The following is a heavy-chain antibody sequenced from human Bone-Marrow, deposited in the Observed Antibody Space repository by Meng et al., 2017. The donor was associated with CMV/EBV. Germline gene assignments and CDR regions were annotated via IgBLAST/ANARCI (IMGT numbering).Heavy chain of an antibody. D-gene: IGHD1-26*01. CDR3: ARDGSHRSPDYYYYGMDV. CDR2: IRYDGSNK. V-gene: IGHV3-30*02. CDR1: GFTFSSYG. Sequence: GESLKISCAASGFTFSSYGMHWVRQAPGKGLEWVAFIRYDGSNKYYADSVKGRFTISRDNAKNSLYLQMNSLRAEDTAVYYCARDGSHRSPDYYYYGMDVWGQGTTVTVSS. J-gene: IGHJ6*02.